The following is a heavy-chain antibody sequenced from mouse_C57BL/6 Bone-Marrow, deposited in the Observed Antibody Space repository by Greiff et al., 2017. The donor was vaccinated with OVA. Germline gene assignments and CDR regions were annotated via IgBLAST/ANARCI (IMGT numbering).Heavy chain of an antibody. CDR3: ARDYDGYYDWYFDV. CDR1: GYSITSGYY. V-gene: IGHV3-6*01. Sequence: EVQLKESGPGLVKPSQSLSLTCSVTGYSITSGYYWNWIRQFPGNKLEWMGYISYDGSNNYNPSLKNRISITRDTSKNQFFLKLNSVTTEDTATYYCARDYDGYYDWYFDVWGTGTTVTVSS. J-gene: IGHJ1*03. D-gene: IGHD2-3*01. CDR2: ISYDGSN.